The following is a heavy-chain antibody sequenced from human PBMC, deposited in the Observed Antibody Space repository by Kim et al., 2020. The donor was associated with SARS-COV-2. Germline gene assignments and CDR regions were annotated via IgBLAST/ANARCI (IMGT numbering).Heavy chain of an antibody. CDR3: AKGRSSSAWSSNDY. D-gene: IGHD6-19*01. CDR1: GFIFSNYA. V-gene: IGHV3-23*01. CDR2: ISGGDGT. Sequence: GGSLRLSCAASGFIFSNYAMNWVRQAPGKGLEWVSTISGGDGTYYADSVKGRFTISRDNSKNTFLQMNTLRADDTAVYYCAKGRSSSAWSSNDYWGQGTLVTVSS. J-gene: IGHJ4*02.